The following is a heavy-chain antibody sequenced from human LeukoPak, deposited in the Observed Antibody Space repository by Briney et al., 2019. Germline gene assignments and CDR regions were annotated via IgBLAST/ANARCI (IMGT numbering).Heavy chain of an antibody. J-gene: IGHJ3*02. D-gene: IGHD3-16*01. CDR2: ISSSGSTI. V-gene: IGHV3-48*03. Sequence: GGSLRLSCAASGFTFSSYEMNWVRQAPGKGLEWVSYISSSGSTIYYADSVKGRFTISRDNAKNSLYLQMNSLRAEDTAVYYCARRGIRGRAFDIWGQGTMVTVSS. CDR3: ARRGIRGRAFDI. CDR1: GFTFSSYE.